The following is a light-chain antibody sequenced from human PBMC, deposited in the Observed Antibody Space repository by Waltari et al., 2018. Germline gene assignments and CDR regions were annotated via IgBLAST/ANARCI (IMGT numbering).Light chain of an antibody. J-gene: IGKJ3*01. CDR3: QQYNNLPLFT. CDR2: GAS. Sequence: EIVMTQSPATLSVSPGERATLSCRASQYVSSNLAWYQQKPGQAPRLLIYGASTRATGIPARFGGSGSETEFTLTISSLQSEDFAVYYCQQYNNLPLFTFGPGTKVDIK. CDR1: QYVSSN. V-gene: IGKV3D-15*01.